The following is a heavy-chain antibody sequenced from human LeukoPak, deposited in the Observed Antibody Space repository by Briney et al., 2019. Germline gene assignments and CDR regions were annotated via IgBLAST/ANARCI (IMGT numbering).Heavy chain of an antibody. D-gene: IGHD5-12*01. Sequence: SETLSLTCTISGGSISSGGYYWHWIRQHPGKGLEWIGYIYNSGRTHTKPSLKSRVTISVDTSKKQLSLKLRYVTAADTAVYYCARGAKMATRGFDYWGQGTLVTVSS. V-gene: IGHV4-31*03. J-gene: IGHJ4*02. CDR2: IYNSGRT. CDR1: GGSISSGGYY. CDR3: ARGAKMATRGFDY.